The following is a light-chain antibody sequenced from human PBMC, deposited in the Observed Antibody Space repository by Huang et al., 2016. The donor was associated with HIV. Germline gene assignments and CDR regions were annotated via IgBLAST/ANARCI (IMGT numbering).Light chain of an antibody. CDR1: QSVRSSY. J-gene: IGKJ2*01. Sequence: EIVLTQSPATLSLSPGERATLSCGASQSVRSSYLAWYQQKPGLAPRLLIYDASSRATGIPDRFSGSGSGTDFTLTISRLEPEDFAVYYCQQYGSSPYTFGQGTKLEIK. V-gene: IGKV3D-20*01. CDR3: QQYGSSPYT. CDR2: DAS.